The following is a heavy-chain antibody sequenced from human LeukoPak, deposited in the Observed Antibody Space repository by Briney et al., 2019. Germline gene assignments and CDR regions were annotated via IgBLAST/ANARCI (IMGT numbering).Heavy chain of an antibody. CDR2: IYPSDSDT. CDR1: GYYFSSYW. J-gene: IGHJ4*02. V-gene: IGHV5-51*01. CDR3: ARRPFIAAAGTGYYFDY. Sequence: GESLKISCKGSGYYFSSYWIGWVRPMPGKGREWMGIIYPSDSDTTYSPSFQGQVTISADKSISTAYLQWSSLKASDTAMYYCARRPFIAAAGTGYYFDYWGQGTLVTVSS. D-gene: IGHD6-13*01.